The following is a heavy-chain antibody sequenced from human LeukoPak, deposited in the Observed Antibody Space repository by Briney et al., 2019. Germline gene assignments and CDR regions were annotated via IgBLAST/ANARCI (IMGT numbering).Heavy chain of an antibody. J-gene: IGHJ4*02. CDR1: SGSISSSTYY. CDR3: ARLSAGITMVRGPFGVY. V-gene: IGHV4-39*07. Sequence: SETLSLTCTVSSGSISSSTYYWGWIRQPPGKGLEWIGTIYYTGSTYYNPSLKSRVTISVDTSKNQFSLKLSSVTAADTAVYYCARLSAGITMVRGPFGVYWGQGTLVTVSS. D-gene: IGHD3-10*01. CDR2: IYYTGST.